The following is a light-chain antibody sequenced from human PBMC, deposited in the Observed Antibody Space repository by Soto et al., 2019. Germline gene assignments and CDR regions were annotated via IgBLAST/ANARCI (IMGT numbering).Light chain of an antibody. CDR1: QSVGGSY. CDR3: QQSHTFPLP. V-gene: IGKV3-20*01. CDR2: GAS. J-gene: IGKJ3*01. Sequence: EIVLTQSPGTLSLSPGERATLSCRASQSVGGSYLAWYQQKPGQAPRLLIYGASIRATGIPDRFSGSGSGTDFTLTITRLEPEDFATYSCQQSHTFPLPFGPGTRVEIK.